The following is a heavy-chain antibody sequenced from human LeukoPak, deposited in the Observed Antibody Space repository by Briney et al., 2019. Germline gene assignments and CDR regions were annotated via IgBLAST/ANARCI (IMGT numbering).Heavy chain of an antibody. CDR1: GGTFSSYA. Sequence: ASVKVSCKASGGTFSSYAISWVRQAPGQGLEWMGGIIPIFGTANYAQKFQGRVTITTDESPSTAYMELSSLRSEDTAVYYCARDADYYDSSGYYERWFDPWGQGTLVTVSS. D-gene: IGHD3-22*01. CDR3: ARDADYYDSSGYYERWFDP. V-gene: IGHV1-69*05. J-gene: IGHJ5*02. CDR2: IIPIFGTA.